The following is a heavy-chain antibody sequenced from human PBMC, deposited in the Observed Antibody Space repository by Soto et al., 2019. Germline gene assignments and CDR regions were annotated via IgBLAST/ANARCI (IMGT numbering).Heavy chain of an antibody. Sequence: EVQLVESGGGLTQPGGSLRLSCAASGFTFSSYEMNWVRQAPGKGPEWVSYISSSGTTRYYADSVKGRFTTSRDNAKNSLYLQMNSLRAEHTAVYFCARAASPFSSSYRFDYWGQGTLVTVSS. J-gene: IGHJ4*02. CDR2: ISSSGTTR. V-gene: IGHV3-48*03. CDR3: ARAASPFSSSYRFDY. CDR1: GFTFSSYE. D-gene: IGHD6-13*01.